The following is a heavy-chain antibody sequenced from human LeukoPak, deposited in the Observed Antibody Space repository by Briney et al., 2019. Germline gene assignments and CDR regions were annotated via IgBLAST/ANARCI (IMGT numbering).Heavy chain of an antibody. CDR2: INHSGST. V-gene: IGHV4-34*01. Sequence: PSETLSLTCAVYGGSFSGYYWSWIRQPPGKGLEWIGEINHSGSTNYNPSLRSRVTISVDTSKNQFSLKLSSVTAADTAVYYCARVSGGDIVVVPAAELRYGMDVWGQGTTVTVSS. D-gene: IGHD2-2*01. CDR1: GGSFSGYY. CDR3: ARVSGGDIVVVPAAELRYGMDV. J-gene: IGHJ6*02.